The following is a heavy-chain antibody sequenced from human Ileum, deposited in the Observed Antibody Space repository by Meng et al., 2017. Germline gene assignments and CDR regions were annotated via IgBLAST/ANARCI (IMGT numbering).Heavy chain of an antibody. Sequence: ASVNVSCKASGYTFNFYYMEWVRQAPGQGPECMGWINLKSGGTDYVQKFQGRVTMTWDTSISTAYMELRSLRSDDTAVYYCARRRIAVAGYYWFDPWGQGTLVTVSS. CDR3: ARRRIAVAGYYWFDP. D-gene: IGHD6-19*01. CDR2: INLKSGGT. V-gene: IGHV1-2*02. J-gene: IGHJ5*02. CDR1: GYTFNFYY.